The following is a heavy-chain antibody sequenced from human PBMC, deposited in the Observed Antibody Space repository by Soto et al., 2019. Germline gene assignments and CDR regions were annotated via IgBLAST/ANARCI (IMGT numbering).Heavy chain of an antibody. V-gene: IGHV4-31*03. D-gene: IGHD2-21*01. Sequence: SETLSLTCTVSGGSISGGGHYWGWIRQPPGKGLEWIGFMYYTGDTYYNPSLKSRLSISVDTSMNQFSLELTSVTAADTAVYYCASSDPYYFFDYWAWEPWSPSPQ. J-gene: IGHJ4*02. CDR3: ASSDPYYFFDY. CDR1: GGSISGGGHY. CDR2: MYYTGDT.